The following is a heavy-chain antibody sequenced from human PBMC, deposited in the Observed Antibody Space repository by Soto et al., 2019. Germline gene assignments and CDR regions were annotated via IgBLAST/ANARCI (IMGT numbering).Heavy chain of an antibody. J-gene: IGHJ4*02. D-gene: IGHD3-22*01. CDR2: IYYSGST. V-gene: IGHV4-59*01. Sequence: SETLSLTCTVSGGSISSYYWSWIRQPPGKGLEWIGYIYYSGSTNYNPSLKSRVTISVDTSKNQFSLKLSSVTAADTAVYYCARDYYDSSGHGFDYWGQGTLVTVSS. CDR3: ARDYYDSSGHGFDY. CDR1: GGSISSYY.